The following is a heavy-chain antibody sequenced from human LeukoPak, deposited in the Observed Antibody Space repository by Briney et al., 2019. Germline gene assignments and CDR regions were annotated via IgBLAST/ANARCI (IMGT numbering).Heavy chain of an antibody. CDR3: ARSSRARYDAFDI. CDR1: GYSFTSYD. J-gene: IGHJ3*02. V-gene: IGHV1-8*01. Sequence: ASVKVSCKASGYSFTSYDIAWVRQAPGQGLEWMGWMNPNIGKTGYAQKFQGRVTVTRNTSITTAYMDLSSLRSEDTTVYYCARSSRARYDAFDIWGQGTMVTVSS. D-gene: IGHD2-2*01. CDR2: MNPNIGKT.